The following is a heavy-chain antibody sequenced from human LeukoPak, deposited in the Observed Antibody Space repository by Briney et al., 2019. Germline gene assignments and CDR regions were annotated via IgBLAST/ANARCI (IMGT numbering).Heavy chain of an antibody. D-gene: IGHD5-18*01. Sequence: GGSLRLSCAASGFTFSSYWMHWVRQAPGKGLVWVSRINSDGSSTSYADSVKGRFTISRDNAKNSLYLQMNSLRAEDTAVYYCARDRGRGYSYGYSDYWGQGTLVTVSS. V-gene: IGHV3-74*01. CDR3: ARDRGRGYSYGYSDY. CDR2: INSDGSST. J-gene: IGHJ4*02. CDR1: GFTFSSYW.